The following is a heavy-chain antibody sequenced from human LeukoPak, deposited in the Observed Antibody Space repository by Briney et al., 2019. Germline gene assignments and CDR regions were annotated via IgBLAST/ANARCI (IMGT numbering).Heavy chain of an antibody. CDR3: VREAVMPVAPSTIGTSGRPLYEYYGLDV. Sequence: GGSLRLSCAASGFTFSTYDMHWVRQATGKGLEWVSAIGTAGYTYYPGSVKGRFTISRENVKNSLYLQMNSLRAGDTAVYYCVREAVMPVAPSTIGTSGRPLYEYYGLDVWGQGTTVIVSS. D-gene: IGHD6-13*01. V-gene: IGHV3-13*01. J-gene: IGHJ6*02. CDR2: IGTAGYT. CDR1: GFTFSTYD.